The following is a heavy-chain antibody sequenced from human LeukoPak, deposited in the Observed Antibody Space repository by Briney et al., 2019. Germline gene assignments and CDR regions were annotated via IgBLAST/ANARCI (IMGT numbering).Heavy chain of an antibody. J-gene: IGHJ4*02. CDR3: ARDYPYSSGWYGGFDY. CDR2: INPSSGGT. V-gene: IGHV1-2*02. Sequence: ASVKVSCKASGYTFTGYYMHWVRQAPGQGLEWMGWINPSSGGTNYAQKFQGRVTMTRDTSISTAYMELSRLGSDDTAVYYCARDYPYSSGWYGGFDYWGQGTLVTVSS. CDR1: GYTFTGYY. D-gene: IGHD6-19*01.